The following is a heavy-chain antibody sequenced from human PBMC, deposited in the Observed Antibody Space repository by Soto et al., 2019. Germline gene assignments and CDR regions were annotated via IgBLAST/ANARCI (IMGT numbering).Heavy chain of an antibody. CDR2: ISGSGGST. V-gene: IGHV3-23*01. D-gene: IGHD3-22*01. CDR1: GFTFSSYA. J-gene: IGHJ4*02. CDR3: AKPTYYYDSSGYERLEHRDY. Sequence: GSLRLSCAASGFTFSSYAMSWVRQAPGKGLEWVSAISGSGGSTYYADSVKGRFTISRDNSKNTLYLQMNSLRAEDTAVYYCAKPTYYYDSSGYERLEHRDYWGQGTLVTVSS.